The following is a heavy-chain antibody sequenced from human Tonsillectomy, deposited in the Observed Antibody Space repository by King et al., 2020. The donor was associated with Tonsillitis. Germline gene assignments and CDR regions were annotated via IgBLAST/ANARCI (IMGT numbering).Heavy chain of an antibody. D-gene: IGHD3-10*01. CDR1: GYTFTGYY. CDR2: INPKSGGK. V-gene: IGHV1-2*02. CDR3: ARDSELWFGENDY. Sequence: QLVQSGAEVKKPGASVKVSCKASGYTFTGYYMHWVRQAPGQGLEWLGWINPKSGGKNYAQKFQGRGTMTRDTSISTAYMELSRLRSDDTAVYYCARDSELWFGENDYWGQGTLVTVSS. J-gene: IGHJ4*02.